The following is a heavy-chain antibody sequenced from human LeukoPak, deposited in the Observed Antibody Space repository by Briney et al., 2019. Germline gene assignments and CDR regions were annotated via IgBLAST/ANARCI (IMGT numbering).Heavy chain of an antibody. V-gene: IGHV3-33*01. CDR2: IWYDGSNK. CDR1: GFTFSSYG. Sequence: GGSLRLSCAASGFTFSSYGMHWVRQASGKGLEWVAVIWYDGSNKYYADSVKGRFTISRDNSKNTLYLQMNSLRAEDTAVYYCAREVHTGYYLDYWGQGTLVTVSS. CDR3: AREVHTGYYLDY. J-gene: IGHJ4*02. D-gene: IGHD3-9*01.